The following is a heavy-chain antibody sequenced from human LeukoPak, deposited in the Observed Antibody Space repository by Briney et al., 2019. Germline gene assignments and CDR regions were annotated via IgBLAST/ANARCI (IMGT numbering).Heavy chain of an antibody. CDR2: IIPIFGTA. V-gene: IGHV1-69*05. D-gene: IGHD6-19*01. CDR1: GGTFSSYA. CDR3: ARTLMGSSGWYDY. J-gene: IGHJ4*02. Sequence: SVKVSCKASGGTFSSYAISWVRQAPGQGLEWIGRIIPIFGTANYAQKFQGRVTITTDESTSTAYMELSSLRSEDTAVYYCARTLMGSSGWYDYWGQGTLVTVSS.